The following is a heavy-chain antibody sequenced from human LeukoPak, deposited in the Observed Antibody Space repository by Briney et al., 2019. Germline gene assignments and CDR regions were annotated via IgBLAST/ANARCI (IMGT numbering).Heavy chain of an antibody. V-gene: IGHV3-7*01. CDR3: AKTPGVLDWYLDL. D-gene: IGHD3-10*01. J-gene: IGHJ2*01. CDR2: IKQDGSEK. CDR1: GFTFSSYW. Sequence: GGSLRLSCAASGFTFSSYWMSWVRQAPGKGLEWVANIKQDGSEKYYVDSVKGRFTISRDNAKNSLYLQMNSLRAEDTAVYYCAKTPGVLDWYLDLWGRGTLVTVSS.